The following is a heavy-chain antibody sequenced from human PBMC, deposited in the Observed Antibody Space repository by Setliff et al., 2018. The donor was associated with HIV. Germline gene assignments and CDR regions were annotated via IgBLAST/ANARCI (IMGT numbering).Heavy chain of an antibody. V-gene: IGHV4-38-2*02. CDR1: GYPTNINYY. CDR2: ISHSGRT. J-gene: IGHJ4*02. Sequence: SETLSLTCTVSGYPTNINYYWGWIRQPPGKGLEWLGSISHSGRTYYNPSLKSRVTISVDTSKNQFSLKLSSVTAADTAVYYCAKKTAAYTSGSWLHYWGQGTLVTVSS. D-gene: IGHD3-10*01. CDR3: AKKTAAYTSGSWLHY.